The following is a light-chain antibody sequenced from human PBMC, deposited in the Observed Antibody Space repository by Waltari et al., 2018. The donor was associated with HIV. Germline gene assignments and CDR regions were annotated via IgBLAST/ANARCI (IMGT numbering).Light chain of an antibody. CDR1: HIATKD. J-gene: IGLJ3*02. CDR2: DDN. V-gene: IGLV3-21*02. CDR3: QVWDTNNDWV. Sequence: SYVLTQPPSVSVAPGASATLACIGHHIATKDVHWYRQRPGQAPAVVVHDDNARPSEIPVRISGSNSGDQATLTSDYVESYDEAGYYCQVWDTNNDWVFGGGTKLTVL.